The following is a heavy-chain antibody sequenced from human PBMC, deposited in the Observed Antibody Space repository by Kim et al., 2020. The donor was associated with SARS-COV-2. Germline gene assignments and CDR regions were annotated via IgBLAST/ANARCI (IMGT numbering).Heavy chain of an antibody. Sequence: PSLKVRFTLSVDTSKNQFSLQLSSVTAADTAVYNCARIQGGDWDWYFDLWGRGTLVTVSS. J-gene: IGHJ2*01. CDR3: ARIQGGDWDWYFDL. V-gene: IGHV4-59*01. D-gene: IGHD2-21*02.